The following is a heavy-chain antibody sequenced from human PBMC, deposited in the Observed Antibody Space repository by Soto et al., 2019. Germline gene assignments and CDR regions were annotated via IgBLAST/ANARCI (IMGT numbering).Heavy chain of an antibody. CDR1: GGSISSYY. CDR3: ARAHSDDYDYDRSF. Sequence: SETLSLTCTVSGGSISSYYWSWIRQPPGKGLEWFGYIYYSGSTNYNPSLKSRVTISVDTSKNRFSLNLSSVTAADTAGYYCARAHSDDYDYDRSFWGQWITGSVSS. CDR2: IYYSGST. D-gene: IGHD5-18*01. J-gene: IGHJ6*02. V-gene: IGHV4-59*01.